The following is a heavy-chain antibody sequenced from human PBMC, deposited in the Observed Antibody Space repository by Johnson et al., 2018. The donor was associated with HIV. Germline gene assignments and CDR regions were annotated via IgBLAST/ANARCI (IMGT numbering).Heavy chain of an antibody. CDR2: MSYDGSNQ. V-gene: IGHV3-30*03. J-gene: IGHJ3*02. D-gene: IGHD3-22*01. CDR1: GFAFSNFG. Sequence: GVVQPGRSLRLSCAASGFAFSNFGMHWVRQAPGRGLEWVAVMSYDGSNQYYADSVTGRFTISRDNSKNTLYLQMNSLRAEDTAVYYCARGEGITMIVVASGTDAFDIWGQGTMVTVSS. CDR3: ARGEGITMIVVASGTDAFDI.